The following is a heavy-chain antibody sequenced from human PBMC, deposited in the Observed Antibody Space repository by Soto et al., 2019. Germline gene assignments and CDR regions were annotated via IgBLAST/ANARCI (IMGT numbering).Heavy chain of an antibody. V-gene: IGHV3-23*01. CDR3: AKGHCSSTSCLPDPYYYYGMDV. D-gene: IGHD2-2*01. CDR1: GFTFSSYA. J-gene: IGHJ6*02. CDR2: ISGSGGST. Sequence: PGGSLRLSCAASGFTFSSYAMSWVRQAPGKGLEWVSAISGSGGSTYYADSVKGRFTISRDNSKNTLYLQMNSLRAEDTAVYYCAKGHCSSTSCLPDPYYYYGMDVWGQGTTVTVSS.